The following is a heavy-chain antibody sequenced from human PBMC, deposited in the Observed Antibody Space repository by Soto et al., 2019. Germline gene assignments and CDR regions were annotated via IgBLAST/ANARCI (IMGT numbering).Heavy chain of an antibody. J-gene: IGHJ6*02. CDR1: GGNFSSYA. V-gene: IGHV1-69*06. CDR2: FIPIFGTA. Sequence: QVQLVQSGAEVKKPGSSVKVSCKASGGNFSSYAISWVRQDPGQGLEWMGGFIPIFGTANYAQKFQGRVTITEDKSTSTAYMERSSLRSEDTAVYYCTRNIVVVPAALYCMDVWGHGTTVTVAS. CDR3: TRNIVVVPAALYCMDV. D-gene: IGHD2-2*01.